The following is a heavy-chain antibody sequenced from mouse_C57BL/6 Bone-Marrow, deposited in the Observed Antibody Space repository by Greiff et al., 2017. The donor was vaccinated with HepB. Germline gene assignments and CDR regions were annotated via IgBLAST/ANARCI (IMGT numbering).Heavy chain of an antibody. CDR3: ASYYDGSSIYAMDY. D-gene: IGHD1-1*01. CDR1: GYAFTNYL. V-gene: IGHV1-54*01. J-gene: IGHJ4*01. Sequence: VQLQQSGAELVRPGTSVKVSCKASGYAFTNYLIEWVKQRPGQGLEWIGVINPGSGGTNYNEKFKGKATLTADKSSSTAYMQLSSLTSEDSAVYFCASYYDGSSIYAMDYWGQGTSVTVSS. CDR2: INPGSGGT.